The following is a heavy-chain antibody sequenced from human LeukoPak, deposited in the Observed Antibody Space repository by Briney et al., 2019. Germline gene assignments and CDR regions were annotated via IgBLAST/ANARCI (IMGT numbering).Heavy chain of an antibody. CDR1: GFTFTIYA. J-gene: IGHJ4*02. CDR2: TDGSNT. Sequence: GGSLRLSCTVSGFTFTIYATHWVRQAPGNGLESLAVTDGSNTFYADSVKGRFNLSSDKSKNTLYLQMNNLRVEDTAVYHCAKDLIAGAPDYFDSWGQGTLVTVSS. V-gene: IGHV3-30*18. D-gene: IGHD1-14*01. CDR3: AKDLIAGAPDYFDS.